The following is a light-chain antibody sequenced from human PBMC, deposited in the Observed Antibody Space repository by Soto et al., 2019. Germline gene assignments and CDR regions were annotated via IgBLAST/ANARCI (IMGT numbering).Light chain of an antibody. V-gene: IGKV3-15*01. CDR2: GTS. CDR3: QQYNKWPT. Sequence: EILMTQSPATLPVSPGERAALPCRASQSVSSDLAWYRKKPGQAPRLLIYGTSITANGILTRLSGRGSGIEFTLTISSLRSEDFAVYYSQQYNKWPTFGQGTKV. CDR1: QSVSSD. J-gene: IGKJ1*01.